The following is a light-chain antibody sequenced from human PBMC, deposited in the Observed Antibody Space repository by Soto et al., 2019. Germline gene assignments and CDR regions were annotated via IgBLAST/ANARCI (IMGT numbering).Light chain of an antibody. CDR1: QNINIF. Sequence: IHMTHSPSTLSASVLYRVTITCRASQNINIFLAWYQQKPGKAPKLLIYDASTLASGVPSRFSGSGSGTDFTLTISSLQPDDFATYYCQQYNSYPWTFGQGTKVDIK. J-gene: IGKJ1*01. CDR2: DAS. CDR3: QQYNSYPWT. V-gene: IGKV1-5*01.